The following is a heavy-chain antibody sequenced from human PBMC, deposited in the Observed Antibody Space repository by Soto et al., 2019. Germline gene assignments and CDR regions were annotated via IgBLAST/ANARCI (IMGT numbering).Heavy chain of an antibody. J-gene: IGHJ3*02. CDR1: GFTFSSYS. CDR3: ARDLGSGGPYDAFDI. D-gene: IGHD6-19*01. V-gene: IGHV3-21*01. Sequence: PGGSLILSCAASGFTFSSYSMNWVRQAPGKGLEWVSSISSSSSYIYYADSVKGRFTISRDNAKNSLYLQMNSLRAEDTAVYYCARDLGSGGPYDAFDIGGQGTMVTVSS. CDR2: ISSSSSYI.